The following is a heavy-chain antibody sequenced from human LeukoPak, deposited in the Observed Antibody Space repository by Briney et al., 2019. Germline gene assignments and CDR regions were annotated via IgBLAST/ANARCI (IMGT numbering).Heavy chain of an antibody. J-gene: IGHJ4*02. CDR1: GFTFSSNA. CDR3: ARDLLPSGWTYYFDN. Sequence: GRSLRLSCAASGFTFSSNAMHWVRHAPGKGLEWVAVISNDGSNKYYADSVKGRLTTSRDNSKNTLYLQMSSLRAADTTVYYCARDLLPSGWTYYFDNWGQGTLVTVSS. CDR2: ISNDGSNK. D-gene: IGHD6-19*01. V-gene: IGHV3-30-3*01.